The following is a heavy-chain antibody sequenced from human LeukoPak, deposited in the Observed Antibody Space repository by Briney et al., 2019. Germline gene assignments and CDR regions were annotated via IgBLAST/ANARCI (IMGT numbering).Heavy chain of an antibody. V-gene: IGHV3-23*01. CDR3: AKQLGYCSDGSCYFPY. Sequence: GGSLRLSCAASGFTFSSSAMSWVRQAPGKGLEWVSTISNNGGYAYYADSVQGRFTISRDNSKSTLCLQMNSLRAEDTAVYYCAKQLGYCSDGSCYFPYWGQGTLVTVSS. CDR2: ISNNGGYA. D-gene: IGHD2-15*01. J-gene: IGHJ4*02. CDR1: GFTFSSSA.